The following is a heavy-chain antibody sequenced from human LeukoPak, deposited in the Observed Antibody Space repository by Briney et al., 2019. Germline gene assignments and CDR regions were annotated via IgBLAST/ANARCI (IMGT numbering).Heavy chain of an antibody. V-gene: IGHV6-1*01. CDR3: ARGTGWPQFDY. D-gene: IGHD6-19*01. J-gene: IGHJ4*02. Sequence: SQTLSLTCAISGDSVSRDCIAWNWIRQSPSRGLEWLGRTYYRSAWYNDYAVSVKGRITINPDTSKNQFSLQLNSVTPEDTAVYYCARGTGWPQFDYWGQGTLVTVSS. CDR2: TYYRSAWYN. CDR1: GDSVSRDCIA.